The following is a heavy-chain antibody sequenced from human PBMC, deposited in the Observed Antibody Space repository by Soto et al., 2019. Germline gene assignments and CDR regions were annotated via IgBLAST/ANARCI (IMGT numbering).Heavy chain of an antibody. CDR2: IYHSGST. D-gene: IGHD4-17*01. J-gene: IGHJ6*02. Sequence: QLQLQESGSGLVKPSQTLSLTCAVSGGSISSGGYSWSWIRQPPGKGLEWIGYIYHSGSTYYNPYLKSRVTIXGXRXXNQFSLKLSSVTAADTAVYYCARAHYGDYGYGMDVWGQGTTVTVSS. CDR3: ARAHYGDYGYGMDV. CDR1: GGSISSGGYS. V-gene: IGHV4-30-2*01.